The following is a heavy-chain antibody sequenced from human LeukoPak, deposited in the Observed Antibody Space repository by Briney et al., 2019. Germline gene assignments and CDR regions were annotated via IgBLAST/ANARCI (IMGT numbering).Heavy chain of an antibody. V-gene: IGHV3-48*04. CDR1: GFTFSNYG. J-gene: IGHJ4*02. D-gene: IGHD3-16*01. CDR2: IGRRTSNI. CDR3: ASSKGALDY. Sequence: LTGGSLRLSCAASGFTFSNYGMNWVRQPPGKGLEWVSYIGRRTSNINYADSVKGRFTISRDNAKNSLYLQMNSLRAEDTAVYYCASSKGALDYWGQGTLVTVSS.